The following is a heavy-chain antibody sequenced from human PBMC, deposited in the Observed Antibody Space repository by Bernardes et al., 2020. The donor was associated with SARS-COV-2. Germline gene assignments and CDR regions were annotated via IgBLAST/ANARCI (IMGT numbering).Heavy chain of an antibody. J-gene: IGHJ6*02. V-gene: IGHV4-39*01. CDR1: GGSISSSSYY. Sequence: SETLSLTCTVSGGSISSSSYYWGWIRQPPGKGLEWIGSIYYSGSTYYNPSLKSRVTISVDTSKNQFSLKLSSVTAADTAVYYCATETLYDFWSGYNYGMDVWGQGTTVTVSS. CDR2: IYYSGST. D-gene: IGHD3-3*01. CDR3: ATETLYDFWSGYNYGMDV.